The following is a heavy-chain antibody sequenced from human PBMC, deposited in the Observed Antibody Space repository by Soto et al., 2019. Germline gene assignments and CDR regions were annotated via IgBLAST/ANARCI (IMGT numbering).Heavy chain of an antibody. V-gene: IGHV4-34*01. CDR1: GGSFSGYY. Sequence: SETLSLTCAVYGGSFSGYYWSWIRQPPGKGLEWIGEINHSGSTNYNPSLKSRVTISVDTSKNQFSLKLSSVTAADTAVYYCARAGYDSSGYREYFQHWGQGTLVTVS. CDR2: INHSGST. D-gene: IGHD3-22*01. CDR3: ARAGYDSSGYREYFQH. J-gene: IGHJ1*01.